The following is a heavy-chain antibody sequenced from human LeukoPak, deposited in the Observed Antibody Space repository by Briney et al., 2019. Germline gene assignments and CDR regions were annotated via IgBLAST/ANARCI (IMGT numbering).Heavy chain of an antibody. V-gene: IGHV1-2*02. CDR3: ARDLSFIGYYFDY. D-gene: IGHD2-15*01. CDR1: GYTFTGYY. Sequence: ASVKVSCKASGYTFTGYYMHWVRQAPGQGLEWMGWINPNSGGTNYAQKFQGRVTMTRDTSISTAYMKLSRLRSDDTAVYYCARDLSFIGYYFDYWGQGTLVTVSS. J-gene: IGHJ4*02. CDR2: INPNSGGT.